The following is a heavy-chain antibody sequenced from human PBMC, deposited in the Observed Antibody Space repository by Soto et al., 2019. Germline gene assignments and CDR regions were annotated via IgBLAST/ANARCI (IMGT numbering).Heavy chain of an antibody. Sequence: ASVKVSCKASGYTFTSYAMHWVRQAPGQRLEWMEWINAGNGNTKYSQKFQGRVTITRDTSASTAYMELSSLRSEDTAVYYCARDPNRYCSSTSCYGFHDYWGQGTLVTVSS. CDR1: GYTFTSYA. D-gene: IGHD2-2*01. CDR3: ARDPNRYCSSTSCYGFHDY. V-gene: IGHV1-3*01. J-gene: IGHJ4*02. CDR2: INAGNGNT.